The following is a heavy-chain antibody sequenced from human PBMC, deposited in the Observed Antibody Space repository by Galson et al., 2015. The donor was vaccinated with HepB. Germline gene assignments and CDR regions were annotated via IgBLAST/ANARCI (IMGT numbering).Heavy chain of an antibody. D-gene: IGHD6-19*01. V-gene: IGHV3-48*01. CDR1: GFTFSSYS. CDR2: ISSSSSTI. CDR3: ARAPLPLYSSGWYPTYFDY. J-gene: IGHJ4*02. Sequence: SLRLSCAASGFTFSSYSMNWVRQAPGKGLEWVSYISSSSSTIYYADSVKGRFTISRDNAKNSLYLQMNSLRAEDTAVYYCARAPLPLYSSGWYPTYFDYWGQGTLVTVSS.